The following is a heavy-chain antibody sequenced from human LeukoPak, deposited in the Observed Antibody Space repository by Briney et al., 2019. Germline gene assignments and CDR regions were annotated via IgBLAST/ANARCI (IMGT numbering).Heavy chain of an antibody. J-gene: IGHJ4*02. V-gene: IGHV3-21*06. CDR1: GFTFNTYS. CDR3: LRGDRRDY. Sequence: PGGSLRLSCEASGFTFNTYSMNWARQAPGKGLEWVSSIDSSGGYTFYADSVKGRFIISRDNAKDSLYLQMNSLRVEDTAVYYCLRGDRRDYWGQRTLVTVSS. CDR2: IDSSGGYT.